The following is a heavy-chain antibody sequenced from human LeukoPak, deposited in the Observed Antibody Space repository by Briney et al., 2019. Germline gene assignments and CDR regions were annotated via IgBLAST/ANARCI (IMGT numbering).Heavy chain of an antibody. Sequence: GGSLRLSCAASGFTFTTYTMGWVRQSPGKGLEWFSAINVNADSTYYADSVKGRFTISRDNSKNTLYLQMNSLTAEDTAVYYCAKGSSGGWPYYFDYWGQGTLVTASS. D-gene: IGHD6-19*01. CDR1: GFTFTTYT. CDR3: AKGSSGGWPYYFDY. J-gene: IGHJ4*02. V-gene: IGHV3-23*01. CDR2: INVNADST.